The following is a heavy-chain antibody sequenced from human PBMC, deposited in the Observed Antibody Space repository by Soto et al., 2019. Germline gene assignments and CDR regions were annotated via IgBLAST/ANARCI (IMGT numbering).Heavy chain of an antibody. Sequence: GGSLRLSCAASGFTFSSYAMSWVRQAPGKGLEWVAVIWYDGSNKYYADSVKGRFTISRDNSKNTLYLQMNSLRAEDTAVYYCARDPVTFGGVIAKYNWFDPWGQGTLVTVSS. CDR2: IWYDGSNK. V-gene: IGHV3-33*08. D-gene: IGHD3-16*02. CDR1: GFTFSSYA. CDR3: ARDPVTFGGVIAKYNWFDP. J-gene: IGHJ5*02.